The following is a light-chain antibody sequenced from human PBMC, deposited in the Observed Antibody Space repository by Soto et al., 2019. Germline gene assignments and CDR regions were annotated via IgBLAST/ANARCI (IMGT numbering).Light chain of an antibody. CDR2: DTS. CDR1: QSLTNSF. V-gene: IGKV3-20*01. J-gene: IGKJ4*01. CDR3: QQYGSSPLT. Sequence: EIVLTQSPGTLSLSPGERATLSCRASQSLTNSFMAWYQQKPGQAPRLLIYDTSSRANGIPDRFRGSGSGTDFTLTISRLEPEDFAVFYCQQYGSSPLTFGGGTKVDIK.